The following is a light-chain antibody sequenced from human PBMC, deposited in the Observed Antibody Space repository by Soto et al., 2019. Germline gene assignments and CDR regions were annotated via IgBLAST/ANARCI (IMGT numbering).Light chain of an antibody. CDR3: QQYHKWPPIT. J-gene: IGKJ5*01. CDR2: GAS. V-gene: IGKV3-15*01. Sequence: EVVMTQSPGTLSVSLGEGGTLSCRASQSVDGYLAWYQQKPGQAPRLLIYGASTRATGVTARFRGGGSGTEFTLTISSLQSEDSAVYYCQQYHKWPPITFGQGTRLEIK. CDR1: QSVDGY.